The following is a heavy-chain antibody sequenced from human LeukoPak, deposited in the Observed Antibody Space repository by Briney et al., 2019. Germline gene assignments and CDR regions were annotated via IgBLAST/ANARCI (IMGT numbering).Heavy chain of an antibody. CDR1: GFTFSSYS. J-gene: IGHJ4*02. CDR3: ASSYDSSGYYPTYYFDY. CDR2: ISSSSSYI. D-gene: IGHD3-22*01. V-gene: IGHV3-21*01. Sequence: PGGSLRLSCAASGFTFSSYSMNWVRQAPGKGLEWVSSISSSSSYIYYADSVKGRFTISRDNAKNSPYLQMNSLRAEDTAVYYCASSYDSSGYYPTYYFDYWGQGTLVTVSS.